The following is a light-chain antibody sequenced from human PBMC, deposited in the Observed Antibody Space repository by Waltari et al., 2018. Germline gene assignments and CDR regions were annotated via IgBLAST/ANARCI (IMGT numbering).Light chain of an antibody. Sequence: QSVLTQPPSVSGAPGKRVTISCTGSSPNNGAGYDVHWYQQLPGTAPKPLIYGNRNRPSGVPDRFSGSKSGTSASLAITGLQAEDEADYYCQSYDSSLSAYVVFGGGTKLTVL. J-gene: IGLJ2*01. CDR2: GNR. CDR1: SPNNGAGYD. V-gene: IGLV1-40*01. CDR3: QSYDSSLSAYVV.